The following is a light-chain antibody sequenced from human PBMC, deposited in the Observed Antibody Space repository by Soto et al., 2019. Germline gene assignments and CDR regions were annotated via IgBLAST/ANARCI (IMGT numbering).Light chain of an antibody. J-gene: IGKJ1*01. CDR1: QSLLHSNGYNY. CDR2: LTS. CDR3: MQALQTPPWT. Sequence: DIVMTQSPLSLPVTPGGPASISCRSSQSLLHSNGYNYLDWYLQKPGQSPQLLIYLTSIRASGVPDRFNGSGSGTDFTLKISKVEAEDVGVYYCMQALQTPPWTFGQGTKVDIK. V-gene: IGKV2-28*01.